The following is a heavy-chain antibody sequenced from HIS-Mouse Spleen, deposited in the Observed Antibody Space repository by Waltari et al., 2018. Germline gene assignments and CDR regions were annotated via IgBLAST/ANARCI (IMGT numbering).Heavy chain of an antibody. D-gene: IGHD6-13*01. V-gene: IGHV4-39*07. J-gene: IGHJ2*01. Sequence: QLQLQESGPGLVTPSETLSLTCPVPGGSLRSSSSYWGWIRQPPGKGLEWIGSIYYSGSTYYNPSLKSRVTISVDTSKNQFSLKLSSVTAADTAVYYCAREIPYSSSWYDWYFDLWGRGTLVTVSS. CDR3: AREIPYSSSWYDWYFDL. CDR2: IYYSGST. CDR1: GGSLRSSSSY.